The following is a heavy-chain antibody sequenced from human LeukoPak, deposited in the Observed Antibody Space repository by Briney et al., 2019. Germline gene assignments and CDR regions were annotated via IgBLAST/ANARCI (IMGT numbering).Heavy chain of an antibody. CDR2: IYYSGST. CDR3: ARDFEARYGAFDI. Sequence: PSQTLSLTCTVSGGSISSFDYYWTWIRQPPGKGLEWIGYIYYSGSTYYNPSLKSRVTISVDTSKNQFSLKLSSVTAADTAVYYRARDFEARYGAFDIWGQGTMVTVSS. CDR1: GGSISSFDYY. V-gene: IGHV4-30-4*01. D-gene: IGHD3-9*01. J-gene: IGHJ3*02.